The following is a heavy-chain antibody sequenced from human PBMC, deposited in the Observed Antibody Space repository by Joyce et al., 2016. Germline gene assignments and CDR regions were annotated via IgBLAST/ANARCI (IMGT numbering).Heavy chain of an antibody. CDR1: GFTFDEYA. CDR2: IDWNSGNI. V-gene: IGHV3-9*01. Sequence: EVQLEESGGGLVQTGRSLRLSCAAAGFTFDEYAMHWVRQAPGKGLEWVSYIDWNSGNIGYADSVKGRFTISRDNAKNSLFLEMNNLRPEDTALYYCAKDGYSYGYQYFHHWGLGTLVTVSS. D-gene: IGHD5-18*01. J-gene: IGHJ1*01. CDR3: AKDGYSYGYQYFHH.